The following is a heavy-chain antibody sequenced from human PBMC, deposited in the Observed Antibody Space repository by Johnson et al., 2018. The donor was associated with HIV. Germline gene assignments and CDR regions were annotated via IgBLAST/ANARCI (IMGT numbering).Heavy chain of an antibody. J-gene: IGHJ3*02. Sequence: EVQLVESGGGVVQPRGSLRLSCAASGFTFRDYGMSWVRQAPGKGLEWVSSISGSGGSKYYADSAKGRFTISRDNSKNTLYLQMNSLRAEDTAVHYCAKVRYYDRDAFDIWGPGTLVTVSP. CDR1: GFTFRDYG. V-gene: IGHV3-23*04. CDR2: ISGSGGSK. D-gene: IGHD3-22*01. CDR3: AKVRYYDRDAFDI.